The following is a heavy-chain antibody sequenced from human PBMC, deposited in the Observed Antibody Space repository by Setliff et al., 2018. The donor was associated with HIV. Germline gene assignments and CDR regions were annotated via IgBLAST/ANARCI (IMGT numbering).Heavy chain of an antibody. CDR1: GDSISSGSYF. D-gene: IGHD1-1*01. CDR2: IYYTGFA. J-gene: IGHJ4*02. Sequence: KSSETLSLTCSVSGDSISSGSYFWGWIRQTPGKGLEWIGNIYYTGFAYYNPSLKSRVTISLDTSKTHFFLNLTSVTDADTAVYFCTREGRGDPAMATTRIDYWGQGTLVTAPQ. V-gene: IGHV4-39*02. CDR3: TREGRGDPAMATTRIDY.